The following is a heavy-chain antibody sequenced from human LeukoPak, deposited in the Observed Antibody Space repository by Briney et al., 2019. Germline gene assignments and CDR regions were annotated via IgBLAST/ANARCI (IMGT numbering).Heavy chain of an antibody. J-gene: IGHJ4*02. V-gene: IGHV1-69*05. CDR1: GGTFSSYA. CDR2: IIPIFGTA. Sequence: GSSVRVSCRASGGTFSSYAISWVRQAPGQGLEWMGGIIPIFGTANYAQKFQGRVTITTDESTSTAYMELSSLRSEDTAVYYCARSVIGYSSGYFDYWGQGTLVTVSS. D-gene: IGHD6-19*01. CDR3: ARSVIGYSSGYFDY.